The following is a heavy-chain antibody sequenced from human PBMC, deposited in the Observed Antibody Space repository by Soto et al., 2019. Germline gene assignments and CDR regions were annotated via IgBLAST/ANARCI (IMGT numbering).Heavy chain of an antibody. J-gene: IGHJ6*02. CDR3: AYSGSHYGSGTYYKNYFYYAMEV. V-gene: IGHV2-5*01. Sequence: QVTVKESGPTLAKPTQTLTLTCSFTGFSLSSSGAGVGWFRQSPGKALEWLALIYWNDEIRYSPSLASRLTITKDTSKDQVVLTLTNLGPVDTATYYCAYSGSHYGSGTYYKNYFYYAMEVWGQGTTVTVSS. D-gene: IGHD3-10*01. CDR1: GFSLSSSGAG. CDR2: IYWNDEI.